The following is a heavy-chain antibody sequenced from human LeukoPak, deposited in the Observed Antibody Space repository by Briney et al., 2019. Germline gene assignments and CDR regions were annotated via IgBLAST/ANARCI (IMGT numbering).Heavy chain of an antibody. CDR2: IRNDGTYK. V-gene: IGHV3-30*02. Sequence: GGSLRLSCAASGFTFSSYGVNWVRQAPGKGLEWVAYIRNDGTYKYYADSVKGRFTISRDNSENTLYLQMSSLRAEDTAVYYCARGGNYEILTDYDDFDYWGQGTLVTVSS. D-gene: IGHD3-9*01. CDR3: ARGGNYEILTDYDDFDY. J-gene: IGHJ4*02. CDR1: GFTFSSYG.